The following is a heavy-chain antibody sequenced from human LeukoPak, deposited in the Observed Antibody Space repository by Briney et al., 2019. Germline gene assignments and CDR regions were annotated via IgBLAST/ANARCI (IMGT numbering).Heavy chain of an antibody. CDR2: IYSGGST. CDR1: GFTFSSYS. Sequence: TGGSLRLSCAASGFTFSSYSMNWVRQAPGKGLEWVSVIYSGGSTYYADSVKGRFTISRDNSKNTLYLQMNSLRAEDTAVYYCASELPRYCSSTSCLIFDYWGQGTLVTVSS. D-gene: IGHD2-2*01. V-gene: IGHV3-53*01. CDR3: ASELPRYCSSTSCLIFDY. J-gene: IGHJ4*02.